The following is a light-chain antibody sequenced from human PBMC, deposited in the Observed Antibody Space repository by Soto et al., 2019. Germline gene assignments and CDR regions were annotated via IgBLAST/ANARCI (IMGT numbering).Light chain of an antibody. CDR3: QQYYSYPRGT. CDR2: AAS. Sequence: AIRMTQSPSSFSAATGDRVTITCRASQGISSYLAWYQQKPGKAPKLLIYAASTLQNGVPSRFSGSGSGTDFTLTISCLQSEDFATYYCQQYYSYPRGTFGQGTKVEIK. J-gene: IGKJ1*01. V-gene: IGKV1-8*01. CDR1: QGISSY.